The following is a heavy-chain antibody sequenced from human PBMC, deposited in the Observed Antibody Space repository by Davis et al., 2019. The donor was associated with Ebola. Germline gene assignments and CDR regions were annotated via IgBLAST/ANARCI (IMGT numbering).Heavy chain of an antibody. Sequence: ASVKVSCKASGYTFTSYGISWVRQAPGQGLEWMGWINPNSGGTNYAQKFQGRVTMTRDTSISTAYMELSRLRSDDTAVYYCARTLTTVVTPGLVYWGQGTLVTVSS. CDR1: GYTFTSYG. CDR3: ARTLTTVVTPGLVY. D-gene: IGHD4-23*01. CDR2: INPNSGGT. V-gene: IGHV1-2*02. J-gene: IGHJ4*02.